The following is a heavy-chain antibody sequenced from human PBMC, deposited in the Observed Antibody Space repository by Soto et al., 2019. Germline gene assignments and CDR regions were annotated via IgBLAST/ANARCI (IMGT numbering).Heavy chain of an antibody. D-gene: IGHD5-12*01. CDR2: IIPTIGTT. V-gene: IGHV1-69*12. CDR3: ARDLGSCYDAGDY. CDR1: GDTFTIFA. J-gene: IGHJ4*02. Sequence: QVQLVQSGAEVKKPGSSVKVSCKASGDTFTIFAISWVRQAPGQGLEWMGGIIPTIGTTNYAQRFQGRITIPGDGSTGTAYMEWSSLKSEDTAVYYCARDLGSCYDAGDYGGKGTLFTVSS.